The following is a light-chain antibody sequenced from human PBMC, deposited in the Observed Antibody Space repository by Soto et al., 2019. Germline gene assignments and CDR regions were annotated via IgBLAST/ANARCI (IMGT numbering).Light chain of an antibody. CDR3: QQYDNSPIT. CDR1: QSISSSF. Sequence: EIVLTQSTGILSLSPGERASLSCGASQSISSSFLAWYQQKPGQAPRLLIYGASSRATGIPDRFSGTGSETDFTLTISRLEPEDFAVYYCQQYDNSPITFGQGTRLEI. V-gene: IGKV3-20*01. CDR2: GAS. J-gene: IGKJ5*01.